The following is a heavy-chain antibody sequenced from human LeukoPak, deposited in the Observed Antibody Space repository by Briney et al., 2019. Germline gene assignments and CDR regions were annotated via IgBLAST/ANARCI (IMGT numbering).Heavy chain of an antibody. CDR2: TYYRSKWYN. CDR3: ARVNSWTEEPDTGFDY. CDR1: GDTVSNKRSA. J-gene: IGHJ4*02. Sequence: QTLSLTCAISGDTVSNKRSAWNWIRQSPSRGLEWLGRTYYRSKWYNDYAVSVKSRITINPDTSKNQFSLQLNSVSPEDTAVYYCARVNSWTEEPDTGFDYWGQGILVTVSS. D-gene: IGHD1-14*01. V-gene: IGHV6-1*01.